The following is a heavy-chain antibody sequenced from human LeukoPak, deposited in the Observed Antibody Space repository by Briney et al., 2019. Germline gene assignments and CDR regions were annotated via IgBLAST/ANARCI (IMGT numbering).Heavy chain of an antibody. CDR3: ARAPYDSYSPLSGYSFDY. Sequence: GGSLRLSCAAPGFTFSTYGMHWVRQAPGKGLEWVAVIWYDGSNTYHADSVKGRFTISRDNSKNTLYLQMNSLRAEDTAVYYCARAPYDSYSPLSGYSFDYWGQGTLVTVSS. CDR2: IWYDGSNT. V-gene: IGHV3-33*01. CDR1: GFTFSTYG. D-gene: IGHD3-22*01. J-gene: IGHJ4*02.